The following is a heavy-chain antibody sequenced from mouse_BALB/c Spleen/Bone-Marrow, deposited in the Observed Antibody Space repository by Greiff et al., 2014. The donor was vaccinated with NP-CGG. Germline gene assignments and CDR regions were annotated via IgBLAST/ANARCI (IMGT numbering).Heavy chain of an antibody. V-gene: IGHV1-9*01. J-gene: IGHJ2*01. CDR1: GYTFSNYW. CDR3: ASGDYFDY. CDR2: ILPGSGST. Sequence: LVESGAELMKPGASVKISCKATGYTFSNYWMEWVKQRPGHGLEWIGEILPGSGSTNYNEKFTGKATFTADTSSNTAYLQLSSLTSADSAVYYCASGDYFDYWGQGTTLTVSS.